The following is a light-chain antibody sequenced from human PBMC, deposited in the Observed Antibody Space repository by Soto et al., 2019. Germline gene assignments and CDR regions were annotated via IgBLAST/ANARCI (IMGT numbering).Light chain of an antibody. CDR3: AAWDDSLNAPV. CDR2: GSD. Sequence: QSVLTQPPSASGTPGQRVTISCSGSSSNIESNTVNWYQQLPGTAPKLLIHGSDQRPSGIPDRFSGSKSGTSASLAITGLQSEDEADYHCAAWDDSLNAPVFGGGTKLTVL. J-gene: IGLJ3*02. CDR1: SSNIESNT. V-gene: IGLV1-44*01.